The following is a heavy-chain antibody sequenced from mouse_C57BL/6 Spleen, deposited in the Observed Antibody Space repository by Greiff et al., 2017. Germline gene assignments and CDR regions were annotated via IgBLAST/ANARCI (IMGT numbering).Heavy chain of an antibody. CDR2: ISSGSSTI. Sequence: EVKLVASGGGLVKPGGSLKLSCAASGFTFSDYGMHWVRQAPEKGLEWVAYISSGSSTIYYADTVKGRFTISRDNAKNTLFLQMTSLRSEDTAMYYCARESNYVYYAMDYWGQGTSVTVSS. J-gene: IGHJ4*01. V-gene: IGHV5-17*01. CDR1: GFTFSDYG. CDR3: ARESNYVYYAMDY. D-gene: IGHD2-5*01.